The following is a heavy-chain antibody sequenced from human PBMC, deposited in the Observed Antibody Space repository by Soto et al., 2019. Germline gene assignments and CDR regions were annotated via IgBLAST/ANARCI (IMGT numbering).Heavy chain of an antibody. CDR3: ATSYGSGFDP. CDR1: GYSFSTYD. J-gene: IGHJ5*02. V-gene: IGHV1-18*04. D-gene: IGHD3-10*01. CDR2: ISPKNGNT. Sequence: RASVKVSCKASGYSFSTYDISWLRQAPGQGPEWMGRISPKNGNTNYAQNFQDRVTMTADTSSSTAYMELRGLRSDDTAKYYCATSYGSGFDPWGQGTLVTVSS.